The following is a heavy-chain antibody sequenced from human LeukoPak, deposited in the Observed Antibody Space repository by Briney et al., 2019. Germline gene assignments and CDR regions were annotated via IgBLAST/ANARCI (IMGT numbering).Heavy chain of an antibody. D-gene: IGHD1-26*01. V-gene: IGHV3-48*03. CDR3: AGDVGAWAYVFDI. Sequence: GGSLRLSCAASGFTFSSYEMNWVRQAPGKGLEWVSYISSSGSTIDYADSVKGRFTISSDNAKNSLYLQMNSLTAEDTAVYSFAGDVGAWAYVFDIWGQGAMGTVSS. J-gene: IGHJ3*02. CDR2: ISSSGSTI. CDR1: GFTFSSYE.